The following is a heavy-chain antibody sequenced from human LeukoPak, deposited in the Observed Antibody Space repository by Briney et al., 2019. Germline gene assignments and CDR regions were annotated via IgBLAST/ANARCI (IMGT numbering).Heavy chain of an antibody. CDR3: AKRGYSLGWFDP. D-gene: IGHD5-18*01. Sequence: ASVEVSCKASGYTFTGYYMHWVRQAPGQGLEWMGGIIPIFGTANYAQKFQGRVTITADESTSTAYMELSSLRSEDTAVYYCAKRGYSLGWFDPWGQGTLVTVSS. V-gene: IGHV1-69*13. CDR2: IIPIFGTA. J-gene: IGHJ5*02. CDR1: GYTFTGYY.